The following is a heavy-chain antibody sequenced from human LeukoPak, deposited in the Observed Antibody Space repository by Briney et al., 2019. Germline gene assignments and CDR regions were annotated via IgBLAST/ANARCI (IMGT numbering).Heavy chain of an antibody. Sequence: SETLSLTCTVSGGSISSSSYYWGWIRQPPGKGLEWTGSIYYSGSIYYNPSLKSRVTISVDTPKNQFSLKLSSVTAADTAVYYCARPLTPRLNWFDPWGQGTLVTVSS. CDR2: IYYSGSI. J-gene: IGHJ5*02. CDR3: ARPLTPRLNWFDP. V-gene: IGHV4-39*01. CDR1: GGSISSSSYY.